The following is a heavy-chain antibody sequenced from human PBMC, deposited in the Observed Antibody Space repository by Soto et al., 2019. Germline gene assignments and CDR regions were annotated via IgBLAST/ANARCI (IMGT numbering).Heavy chain of an antibody. J-gene: IGHJ4*02. Sequence: PGGSLRLSCAASGFTFSSYGMHWVRQAPGKGLEWVAVIWYDGSNKYYADSVKGRFTISRDNSKNTLYLQMNSLRAEDTAVYYCARDPFDGSGWGVYWGQGTLVTVSS. V-gene: IGHV3-33*01. CDR3: ARDPFDGSGWGVY. D-gene: IGHD6-19*01. CDR2: IWYDGSNK. CDR1: GFTFSSYG.